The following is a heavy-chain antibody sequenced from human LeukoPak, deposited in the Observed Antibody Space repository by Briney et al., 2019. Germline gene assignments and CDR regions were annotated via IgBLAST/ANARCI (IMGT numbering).Heavy chain of an antibody. CDR1: AGTFSSYA. D-gene: IGHD2-2*01. Sequence: SGKVSCKASAGTFSSYATSWVRHAPGQGLEWMGWIIPIFGTANYAQKFQGRVTITADKSTSTAYMELSSLRSEDTAVYYCASHCSSTSCYSRGDYWGEGTLVTVSS. CDR3: ASHCSSTSCYSRGDY. J-gene: IGHJ4*02. V-gene: IGHV1-69*06. CDR2: IIPIFGTA.